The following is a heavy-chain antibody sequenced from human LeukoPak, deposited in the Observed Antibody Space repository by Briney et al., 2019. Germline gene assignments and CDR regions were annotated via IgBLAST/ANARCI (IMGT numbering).Heavy chain of an antibody. J-gene: IGHJ4*02. CDR3: ARDASLSAAAGTFDY. CDR2: ISSSSSYT. D-gene: IGHD6-13*01. CDR1: GFTFSDYY. V-gene: IGHV3-11*05. Sequence: GGSLRLSCAASGFTFSDYYMSWIRQAPGRGLEWVSYISSSSSYTNYSDSVKGRSTISRDNAKNSLYLQMNSLRAEDTAVYYCARDASLSAAAGTFDYWGQGTLVTVSS.